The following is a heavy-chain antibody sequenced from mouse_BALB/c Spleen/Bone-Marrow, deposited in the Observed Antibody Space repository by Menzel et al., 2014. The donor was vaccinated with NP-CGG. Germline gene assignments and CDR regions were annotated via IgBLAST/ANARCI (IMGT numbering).Heavy chain of an antibody. J-gene: IGHJ2*01. V-gene: IGHV4-1*02. D-gene: IGHD1-1*01. CDR1: GFDFSRYW. CDR3: ARLDYYGYLNC. Sequence: EVKVVESGGGLVQPGGSLKLSCAASGFDFSRYWMSWVRQAPGKGLEWIGEINPDSSTINYTPSLKDKFIISRDNAKNTLYLRLNKVRSEDTALYYCARLDYYGYLNCWGQGTTLTVSS. CDR2: INPDSSTI.